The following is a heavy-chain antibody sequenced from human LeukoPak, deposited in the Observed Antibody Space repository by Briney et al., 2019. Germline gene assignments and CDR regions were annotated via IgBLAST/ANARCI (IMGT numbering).Heavy chain of an antibody. D-gene: IGHD1-26*01. CDR1: GFTFSSYE. V-gene: IGHV3-48*03. CDR3: ARERWELLRYYYYYMDV. J-gene: IGHJ6*03. Sequence: GGSLRLSCAASGFTFSSYEMNRVRQAPGKGLEWVSYISSSGSTIYYADSVKGRFTISRDNAKNSLYLQMNSLRAEDTAVYYCARERWELLRYYYYYMDVWGKGTTVTISS. CDR2: ISSSGSTI.